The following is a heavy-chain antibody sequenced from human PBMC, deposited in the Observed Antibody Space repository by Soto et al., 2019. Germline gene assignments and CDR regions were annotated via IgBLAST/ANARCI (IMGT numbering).Heavy chain of an antibody. Sequence: EVQLVESGGDLIQPGGSLRLSCAASGFTVSSSYMSWVRQAPGKGLEWVSVIYSGGSTYYADSVKGRFTISRDNSKNTXYXPMNSLRAEDTAVYYCARPYRDCSGGSCYSVVGMDVWGQGTTVTVSS. V-gene: IGHV3-53*01. CDR1: GFTVSSSY. J-gene: IGHJ6*02. D-gene: IGHD2-15*01. CDR2: IYSGGST. CDR3: ARPYRDCSGGSCYSVVGMDV.